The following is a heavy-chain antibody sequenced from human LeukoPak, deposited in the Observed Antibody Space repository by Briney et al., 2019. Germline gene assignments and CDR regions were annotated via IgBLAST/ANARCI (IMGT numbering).Heavy chain of an antibody. Sequence: GGSLRLSCAASGFTFSSYWMSWGRQAPGKGLEWVANIKQDGSEKYYVHSVKGRFTISRDNAKNSLYLQMNSLRAEDTAVYYCARDLGRGGYTVAGYFDYWGQGTLVTVSS. J-gene: IGHJ4*02. CDR2: IKQDGSEK. V-gene: IGHV3-7*01. CDR3: ARDLGRGGYTVAGYFDY. D-gene: IGHD6-19*01. CDR1: GFTFSSYW.